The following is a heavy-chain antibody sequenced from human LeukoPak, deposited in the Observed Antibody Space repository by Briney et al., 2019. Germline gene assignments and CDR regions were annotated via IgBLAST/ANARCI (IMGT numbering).Heavy chain of an antibody. Sequence: SETLSLTCTVSGGPISSSSYYWAWIRQPPGKGLEWLGSIYHSGSTYYNPSLKSRVTISVDTSKNQFSLKLSSVTAADTAVYYCARDVSSSRWFDPWGQGTLVTVSS. V-gene: IGHV4-39*07. J-gene: IGHJ5*02. CDR1: GGPISSSSYY. CDR3: ARDVSSSRWFDP. D-gene: IGHD6-6*01. CDR2: IYHSGST.